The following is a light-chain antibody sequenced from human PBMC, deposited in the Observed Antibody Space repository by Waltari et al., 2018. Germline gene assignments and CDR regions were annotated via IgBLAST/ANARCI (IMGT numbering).Light chain of an antibody. CDR2: EVT. Sequence: QSALTQPASVSGSPGQSITISCTGTTRDVGRYNYFSWYHCHPGKAPELIIYEVTNRPSGVSDRFSGSKSGNTASLSISGLQPEDEADYYCSSYTSIKTPYVVFGGGTKVTVL. CDR1: TRDVGRYNY. J-gene: IGLJ2*01. V-gene: IGLV2-14*01. CDR3: SSYTSIKTPYVV.